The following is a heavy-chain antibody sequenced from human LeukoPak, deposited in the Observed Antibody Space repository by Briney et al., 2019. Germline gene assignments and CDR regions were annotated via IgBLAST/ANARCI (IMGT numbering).Heavy chain of an antibody. D-gene: IGHD3-10*01. Sequence: SETLSLTCTVPGGSISSSSYYWGWIRQPPGKGLEWIGSIYYSGSTYYNPSLKSRVTISVDTSKNQFSLKLSSVTAADTAVYYCARHNYGSLYFDYWGQGTLVTVSS. CDR1: GGSISSSSYY. CDR2: IYYSGST. CDR3: ARHNYGSLYFDY. J-gene: IGHJ4*02. V-gene: IGHV4-39*01.